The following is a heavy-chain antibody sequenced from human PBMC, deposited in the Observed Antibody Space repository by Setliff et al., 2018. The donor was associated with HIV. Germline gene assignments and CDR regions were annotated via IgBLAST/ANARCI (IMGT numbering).Heavy chain of an antibody. CDR3: ARGIAAAGR. CDR2: IYYSGST. D-gene: IGHD6-13*01. J-gene: IGHJ4*02. V-gene: IGHV4-39*07. Sequence: PSETLSLTCTVSGGSISSSSYYWGWIRQPPGKGLEWIGSIYYSGSTYYNPSLKSRVTISVDTSKNQFSLKLSSVAAADTAVYYCARGIAAAGRWGQGTLVTVSS. CDR1: GGSISSSSYY.